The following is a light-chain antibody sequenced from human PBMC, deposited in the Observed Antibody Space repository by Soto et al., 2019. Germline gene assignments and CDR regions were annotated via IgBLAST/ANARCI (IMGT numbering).Light chain of an antibody. Sequence: EIAMTQSPATLSVSPGERATLSCRASQSVNSNLAWYQQRPGQAPSLLIYGAFNRATNISARFSGSGYGTEFTLTLTSLQSEDFAIYYCQQYNTWPRKFGQGTKVEIK. CDR3: QQYNTWPRK. V-gene: IGKV3D-15*01. J-gene: IGKJ1*01. CDR2: GAF. CDR1: QSVNSN.